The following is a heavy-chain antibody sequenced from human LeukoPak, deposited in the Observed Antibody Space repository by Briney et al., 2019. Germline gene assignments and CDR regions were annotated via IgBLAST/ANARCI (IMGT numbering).Heavy chain of an antibody. J-gene: IGHJ5*02. CDR3: ASCEDYGDYAPPFS. D-gene: IGHD4-17*01. CDR2: TRYDGSKK. V-gene: IGHV3-30*02. CDR1: GFTFSSYG. Sequence: PGGSLRLSCAASGFTFSSYGMHWVRQAPGKGLEWVAFTRYDGSKKYYADSVKGRFTISRDNSKNTLYLQMNSLRAEDTAVYYCASCEDYGDYAPPFSWGQGTLVTVSS.